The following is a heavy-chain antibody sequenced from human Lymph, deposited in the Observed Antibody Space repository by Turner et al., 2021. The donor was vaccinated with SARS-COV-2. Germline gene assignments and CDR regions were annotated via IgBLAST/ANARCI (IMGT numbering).Heavy chain of an antibody. J-gene: IGHJ4*02. Sequence: EVQLVESGGGLVQPGGSLRLSCAASEFTFSLYWRSWVRQAPGNGLEWVANIKQNGSEKYYVDSVKGRFTISRDNAKNSLYLQMNSLRAEDTAVYYCARVEMATISFDYWGQGTLVPVSS. CDR1: EFTFSLYW. V-gene: IGHV3-7*01. CDR2: IKQNGSEK. CDR3: ARVEMATISFDY.